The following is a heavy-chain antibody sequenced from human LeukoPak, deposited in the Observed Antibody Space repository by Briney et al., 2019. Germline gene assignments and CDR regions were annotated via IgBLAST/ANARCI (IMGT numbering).Heavy chain of an antibody. J-gene: IGHJ5*02. Sequence: PSETLSLTCTVSGGSISSSSYYWGWIRQPPGKGLEWIGSIYYSGSTYYNPSLKSRVTISVDTSKNQFSLKLSSVTAADTAVYYCAGGRAYGSGSPINWFDPWGQGTLVTVSS. V-gene: IGHV4-39*01. CDR2: IYYSGST. CDR1: GGSISSSSYY. CDR3: AGGRAYGSGSPINWFDP. D-gene: IGHD3-10*01.